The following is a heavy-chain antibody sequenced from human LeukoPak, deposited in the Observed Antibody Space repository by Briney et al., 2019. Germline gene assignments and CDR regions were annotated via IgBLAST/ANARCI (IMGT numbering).Heavy chain of an antibody. D-gene: IGHD3-10*01. J-gene: IGHJ6*03. V-gene: IGHV4-30-2*01. CDR3: ARLPTIPGYYYYYMDV. Sequence: SETLSLTCTVSGGSISSGGYYWSWIRQPPGKGLEWIGYIYHSGSTYYDPSLKSRVTISVDRSKNQFSLKLSSVTAADTAVYYCARLPTIPGYYYYYMDVWGKGTTVTVSS. CDR1: GGSISSGGYY. CDR2: IYHSGST.